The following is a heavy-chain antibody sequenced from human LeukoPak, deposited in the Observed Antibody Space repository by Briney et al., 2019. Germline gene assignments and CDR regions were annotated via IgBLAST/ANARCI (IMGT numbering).Heavy chain of an antibody. V-gene: IGHV1-24*01. CDR2: FDPEDGET. CDR1: GYTLTELS. J-gene: IGHJ4*02. D-gene: IGHD3-10*01. CDR3: ATGPPVLLWFGELNRPFDY. Sequence: ASVKVSCKVSGYTLTELSMHWVRQAPGKGLEWMGGFDPEDGETIYAQKFQGRVTMTEDTSTDTAYMELSSLRSEDTAVYYCATGPPVLLWFGELNRPFDYWGQGTLVTVSS.